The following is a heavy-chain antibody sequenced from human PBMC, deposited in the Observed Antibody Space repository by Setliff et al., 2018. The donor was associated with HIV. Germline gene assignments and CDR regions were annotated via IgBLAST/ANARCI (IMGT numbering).Heavy chain of an antibody. CDR3: ARRRGGSLTTVTTWYYYMDV. V-gene: IGHV4-34*01. J-gene: IGHJ6*03. CDR1: GGSFIDYY. D-gene: IGHD4-4*01. CDR2: INYRGNI. Sequence: SETLSLTCAVYGGSFIDYYWTWIRQAPGKGLEWIGEINYRGNINSSPSLKSRVAMSIDPSKNQFSLRLNSVTAADTADYFCARRRGGSLTTVTTWYYYMDVWGKGSTVTVS.